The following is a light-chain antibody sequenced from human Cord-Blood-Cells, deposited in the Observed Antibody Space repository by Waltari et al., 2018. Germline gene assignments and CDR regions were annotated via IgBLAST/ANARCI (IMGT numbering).Light chain of an antibody. CDR2: KAS. V-gene: IGKV1-5*03. J-gene: IGKJ4*01. CDR3: QQYNSYLT. CDR1: QSISSW. Sequence: DIQMTQSPSTLSASVGDRVTITCRASQSISSWLAWYQQKPGKAPKLLIYKASSLESGVPSRFSGSGSGTEFTHTISSLQPDDFATYYCQQYNSYLTFGGGTKVEIK.